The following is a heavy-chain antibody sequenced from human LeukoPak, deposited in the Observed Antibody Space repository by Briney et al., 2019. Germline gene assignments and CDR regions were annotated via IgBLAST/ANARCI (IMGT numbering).Heavy chain of an antibody. V-gene: IGHV3-15*01. Sequence: GGSLRLSCAASGFTFSNAWMSWVRQAPGKGLEWVGRIKSKTDGGTTDYAAPVKGRFTISRDDSKNTLYLQMNSLKTEDTAVYYCTGYDFWILGYYYYMDVWGKGTTVTVSS. CDR2: IKSKTDGGTT. J-gene: IGHJ6*03. D-gene: IGHD3-3*01. CDR1: GFTFSNAW. CDR3: TGYDFWILGYYYYMDV.